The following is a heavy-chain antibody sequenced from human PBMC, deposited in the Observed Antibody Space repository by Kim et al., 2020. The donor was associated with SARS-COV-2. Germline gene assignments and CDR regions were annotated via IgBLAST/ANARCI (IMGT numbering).Heavy chain of an antibody. J-gene: IGHJ4*02. Sequence: SETLSLTCAVYGGSFSGYYWSWIRQPPGKGLEWIGEINHSGSTNYNPSLKSRVTISVDTSKNQFSLKLSSVTAADTAVYYCAAEGATVDYWGQGTLVTVSS. CDR3: AAEGATVDY. CDR2: INHSGST. D-gene: IGHD1-26*01. CDR1: GGSFSGYY. V-gene: IGHV4-34*01.